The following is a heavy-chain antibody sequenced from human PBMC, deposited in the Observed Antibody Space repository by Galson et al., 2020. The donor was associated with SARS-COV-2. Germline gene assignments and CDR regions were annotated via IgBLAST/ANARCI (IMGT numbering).Heavy chain of an antibody. D-gene: IGHD3-3*01. V-gene: IGHV3-48*03. CDR1: GFTFSSYE. CDR3: ASHLVRFLEWFPGDAFDI. Sequence: GGSLRLSCAASGFTFSSYEMNWVRQAPGKGLEWVSYISSSGSTIYYADSVKGRFTISRDNAKNSLYLQMNSLRAEDTAVYYCASHLVRFLEWFPGDAFDIWGQGTMVTVSS. CDR2: ISSSGSTI. J-gene: IGHJ3*02.